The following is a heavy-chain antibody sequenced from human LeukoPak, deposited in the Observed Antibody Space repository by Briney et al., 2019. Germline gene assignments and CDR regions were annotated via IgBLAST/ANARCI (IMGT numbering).Heavy chain of an antibody. D-gene: IGHD5-12*01. CDR1: GGSISSSSYY. CDR2: IYYSGIT. V-gene: IGHV4-39*01. CDR3: AREAVATIGEGFDP. Sequence: PSETLSLTCTVSGGSISSSSYYWGWIRQPPGKGLGWIGSIYYSGITYYNPSLKSRVTISVDTSKNQFSLKLSSVTAADTAVYYCAREAVATIGEGFDPWGQGTLVTVSS. J-gene: IGHJ5*02.